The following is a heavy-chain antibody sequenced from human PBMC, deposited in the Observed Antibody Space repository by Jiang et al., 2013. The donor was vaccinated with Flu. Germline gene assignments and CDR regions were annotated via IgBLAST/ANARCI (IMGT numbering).Heavy chain of an antibody. CDR1: GGTFSSYA. J-gene: IGHJ4*02. CDR3: ARDPPSIVVVTATDY. D-gene: IGHD2-21*02. CDR2: IIPILGIA. Sequence: VKKPGSSVKVSCKASGGTFSSYAISWVRQAPGQGLEWMGRIIPILGIANYAQKFQGRVTITADKSTSTAYMELSSLRSEDTAVYYCARDPPSIVVVTATDYWGQGTLVTVSS. V-gene: IGHV1-69*04.